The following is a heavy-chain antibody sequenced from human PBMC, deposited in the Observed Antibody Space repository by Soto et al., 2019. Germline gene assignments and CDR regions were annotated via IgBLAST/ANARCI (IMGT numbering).Heavy chain of an antibody. CDR2: IKGEGSIT. CDR1: GFTFSDHW. Sequence: EVQLVESGGGLVQPGGSLRLSCAASGFTFSDHWIHWVSQCPGEGLVWVSRIKGEGSITNYADSVKGLFTISRDNAKNTVYLQINSLRVEDTDLYYCARGVRGAYGMDVWGQGTTVTVSS. CDR3: ARGVRGAYGMDV. J-gene: IGHJ6*02. D-gene: IGHD2-21*01. V-gene: IGHV3-74*01.